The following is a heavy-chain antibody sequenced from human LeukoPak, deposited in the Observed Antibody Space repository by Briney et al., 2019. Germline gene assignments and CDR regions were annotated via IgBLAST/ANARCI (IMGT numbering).Heavy chain of an antibody. V-gene: IGHV5-51*01. Sequence: GESLKISCKGSGYSFTSYWIGWVRPMPGKGLEWMGIIYPGDSDTRYSPSFQGQVTISADKSISTAYLQWSSLKASDTAMYYCARRPAYCGGDCYSGFDYWGQGTLVTVSS. CDR1: GYSFTSYW. D-gene: IGHD2-21*02. CDR2: IYPGDSDT. J-gene: IGHJ4*01. CDR3: ARRPAYCGGDCYSGFDY.